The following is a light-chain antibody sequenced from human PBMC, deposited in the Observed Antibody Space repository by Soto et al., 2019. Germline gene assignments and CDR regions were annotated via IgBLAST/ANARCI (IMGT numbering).Light chain of an antibody. J-gene: IGKJ5*01. CDR1: QTISSSS. CDR3: QQYGSSPIT. V-gene: IGKV3-20*01. CDR2: GAS. Sequence: EIVLTQSPGTLSLSPGERATLSCRASQTISSSSLAWYQQKPGQAPRLLIYGASSRATGIPDRFSGSGSGTDFTLTISRLEPEDFAVYYCQQYGSSPITFGQGTRLEIK.